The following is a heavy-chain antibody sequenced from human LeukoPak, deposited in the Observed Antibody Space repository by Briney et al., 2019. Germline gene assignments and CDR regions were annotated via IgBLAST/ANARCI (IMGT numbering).Heavy chain of an antibody. CDR2: INHSGST. V-gene: IGHV4-34*01. J-gene: IGHJ3*02. D-gene: IGHD1-26*01. Sequence: SETLSLTCAVYGGSFSGYYWSWIRQPPGKGLEWIGEINHSGSTNYNPSLKSRVTISVDTSKNQFSLKLSSVTAADTAVYYCARDHVGATTPDAFDIWGQGTMVTVSS. CDR3: ARDHVGATTPDAFDI. CDR1: GGSFSGYY.